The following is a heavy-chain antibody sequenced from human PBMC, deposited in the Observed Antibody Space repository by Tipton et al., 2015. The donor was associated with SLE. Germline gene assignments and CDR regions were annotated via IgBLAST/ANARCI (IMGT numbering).Heavy chain of an antibody. CDR1: GGSFSGYY. J-gene: IGHJ6*03. Sequence: LRLSCAVYGGSFSGYYWSWIRQPPGKGLEWIGEINHSGSTNYNPSLKSRVTISVDTSKNQFSLKLISVTAADTAVYFCARVSGSYLYYYYYYYMDVWGKGTTVTVSS. V-gene: IGHV4-34*01. D-gene: IGHD1-26*01. CDR3: ARVSGSYLYYYYYYYMDV. CDR2: INHSGST.